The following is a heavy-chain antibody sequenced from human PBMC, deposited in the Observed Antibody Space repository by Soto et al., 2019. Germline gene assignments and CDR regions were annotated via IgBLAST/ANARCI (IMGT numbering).Heavy chain of an antibody. CDR1: GGTFSSYT. CDR3: ASGRYCSGGSCYSRYYYGMDV. Sequence: QVQLVQSGAEVKKPGSSVKVSCKASGGTFSSYTISWVRQAPGQGLEWMGRIIPILGIANYAQKFQGRVTITADKSTSTAYMELSSLRSEDTAVYYCASGRYCSGGSCYSRYYYGMDVWGQGTTVTVSS. J-gene: IGHJ6*02. D-gene: IGHD2-15*01. CDR2: IIPILGIA. V-gene: IGHV1-69*02.